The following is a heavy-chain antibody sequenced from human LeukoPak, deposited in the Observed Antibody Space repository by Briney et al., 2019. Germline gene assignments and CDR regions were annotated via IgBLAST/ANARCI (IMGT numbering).Heavy chain of an antibody. CDR2: ISRGGNAN. J-gene: IGHJ4*02. D-gene: IGHD2-21*01. V-gene: IGHV3-21*01. CDR3: ADSEFDIPASFDL. CDR1: TFVFSVSS. Sequence: GGSLRLSCAASTFVFSVSSMNWVRQAPGKGLEWVSSISRGGNANHYADSVKGRFTISRDNAKNSLYLQMDSLRVEDTAVFCAADSEFDIPASFDLWGQGTLATVSS.